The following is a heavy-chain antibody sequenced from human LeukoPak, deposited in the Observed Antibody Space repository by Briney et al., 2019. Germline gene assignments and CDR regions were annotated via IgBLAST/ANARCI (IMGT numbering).Heavy chain of an antibody. CDR1: GYTFTGYY. Sequence: GASVKVSCKASGYTFTGYYMHWVRQAPGQGLEWMGWINPNSGGTNYAQKFQGRVTMTRDTSISTAYMELSRLRSDDTAVYYCARGWGSGSSDAFDIWGQGTMVTVSS. CDR3: ARGWGSGSSDAFDI. J-gene: IGHJ3*02. CDR2: INPNSGGT. D-gene: IGHD3-10*01. V-gene: IGHV1-2*02.